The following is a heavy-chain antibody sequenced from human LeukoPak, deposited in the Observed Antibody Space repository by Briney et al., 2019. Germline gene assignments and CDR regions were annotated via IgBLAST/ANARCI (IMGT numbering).Heavy chain of an antibody. CDR1: NGSFSGYY. CDR3: AAMVRGDNFDY. Sequence: SETLSLTCAVYNGSFSGYYWSWIRQTPGKGLEWIGEINYSGSTNYNPSLKSRVTISVDTSKKQFSLRLSSVTAADTAVYYCAAMVRGDNFDYWGQGTLVTVSS. V-gene: IGHV4-34*01. J-gene: IGHJ4*02. D-gene: IGHD3-10*01. CDR2: INYSGST.